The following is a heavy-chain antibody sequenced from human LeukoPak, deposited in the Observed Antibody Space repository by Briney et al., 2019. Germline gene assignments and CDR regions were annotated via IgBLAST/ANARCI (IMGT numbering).Heavy chain of an antibody. V-gene: IGHV4-59*01. Sequence: NPSETLSLTCTISGGSISTYYWSWIRQPPGKGLEWIGYTYYSGITKYNPSVKSRVTISVDTSKNQFSLKVSSVTAADTAVYYCARGTNMMASLRFDPWGQGTLVTVSS. CDR3: ARGTNMMASLRFDP. J-gene: IGHJ5*02. D-gene: IGHD2-8*01. CDR1: GGSISTYY. CDR2: TYYSGIT.